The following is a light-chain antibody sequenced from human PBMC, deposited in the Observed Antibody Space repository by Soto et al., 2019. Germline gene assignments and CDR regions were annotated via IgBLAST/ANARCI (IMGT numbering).Light chain of an antibody. J-gene: IGKJ1*01. CDR2: GAS. Sequence: EVVLTQSPATLSLSPGERATLSCRASENVRTFVDWYQQKPGQAPRLLMFGASNRATGIPARFSGSGSGTDFTLTISNLEPEDFAVYYCQQHSHWPPWTFGTGTRVEIQ. CDR1: ENVRTF. V-gene: IGKV3-11*01. CDR3: QQHSHWPPWT.